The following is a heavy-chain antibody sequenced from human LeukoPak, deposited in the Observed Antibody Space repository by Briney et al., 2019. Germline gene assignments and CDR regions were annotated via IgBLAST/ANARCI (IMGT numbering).Heavy chain of an antibody. J-gene: IGHJ4*02. CDR2: IYSGGST. CDR1: GFTVSSNY. V-gene: IGHV3-53*01. Sequence: GGSLRLSCAASGFTVSSNYMSWVRQAPGKGLEWVSVIYSGGSTYYADSVKGRFTISRDNSKNTLYLQMNSLRAEDTAVYYCARDRAYSTFDYWGQGTLVTVSS. CDR3: ARDRAYSTFDY. D-gene: IGHD3-16*01.